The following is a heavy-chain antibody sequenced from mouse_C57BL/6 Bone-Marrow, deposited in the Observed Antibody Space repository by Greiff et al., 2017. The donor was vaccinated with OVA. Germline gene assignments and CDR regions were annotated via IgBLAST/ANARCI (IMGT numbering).Heavy chain of an antibody. J-gene: IGHJ4*01. CDR3: ARGKRYGFMDY. D-gene: IGHD2-2*01. Sequence: EVQLVESGGGLVKPGGSLKLSCAASGFTFSDYGMHWVRQAPEKGLAWVAYISSGSSTIYYADTVKGRFTISSDNAKNTLFLQMTSLMSEDTAMYYCARGKRYGFMDYWGQGTSVTVSS. CDR1: GFTFSDYG. CDR2: ISSGSSTI. V-gene: IGHV5-17*01.